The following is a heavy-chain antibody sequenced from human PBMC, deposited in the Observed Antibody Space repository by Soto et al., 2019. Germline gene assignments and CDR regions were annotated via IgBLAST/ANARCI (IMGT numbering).Heavy chain of an antibody. J-gene: IGHJ6*02. Sequence: SDTRSLSCTFAGDSISSTRWWIRVRQSPGKGLEWIGDIYHGGSTNYNPSLKSRVTISIDKSKNQFSLKLKSVTAADTAVYYCASSNIAAAGFYYYGMDVWGRGTTVT. V-gene: IGHV4-4*02. CDR2: IYHGGST. CDR3: ASSNIAAAGFYYYGMDV. D-gene: IGHD6-13*01. CDR1: GDSISSTRW.